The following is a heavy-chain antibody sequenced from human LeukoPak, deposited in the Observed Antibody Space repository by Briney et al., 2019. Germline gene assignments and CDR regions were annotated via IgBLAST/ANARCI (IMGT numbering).Heavy chain of an antibody. D-gene: IGHD6-19*01. CDR3: AKGAGYSSPTRAFDI. V-gene: IGHV3-23*01. J-gene: IGHJ3*02. Sequence: PGGSLRLSCAASGFNFTNYAMNWVRQAPGKGLEWVSTLSPSGADTYYADSVKGRFTISRDNSKNTLYLQMNSLRAEDTAVYYCAKGAGYSSPTRAFDIWGQGTMVTVSS. CDR2: LSPSGADT. CDR1: GFNFTNYA.